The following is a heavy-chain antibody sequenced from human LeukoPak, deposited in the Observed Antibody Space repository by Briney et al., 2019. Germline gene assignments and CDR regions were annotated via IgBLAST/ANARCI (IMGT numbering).Heavy chain of an antibody. Sequence: SETLSLTCSVSGGSISSYYWSWIPQPPRKGLEWIGRIHTSGSTNYNPSLKSRVTMSLDTSKNQFSLKLSSVTAADTAVYYCASSTVVTQLDYWGQGTLVTVSS. CDR3: ASSTVVTQLDY. CDR2: IHTSGST. CDR1: GGSISSYY. J-gene: IGHJ4*02. V-gene: IGHV4-4*07. D-gene: IGHD4-23*01.